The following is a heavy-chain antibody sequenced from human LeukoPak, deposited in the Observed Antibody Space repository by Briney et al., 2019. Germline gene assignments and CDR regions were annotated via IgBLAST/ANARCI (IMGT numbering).Heavy chain of an antibody. J-gene: IGHJ4*02. V-gene: IGHV3-30*18. Sequence: GGSLSLSCAASGFTFSSYGMHWVRQAPGKGLEWVALISYDGSDKYYADSVKGRFTISRDNSKNTLYVQMNSLRAEDTAVYYCAKDSEYGSGWNSFVWGQGTLVTVSS. CDR1: GFTFSSYG. CDR2: ISYDGSDK. CDR3: AKDSEYGSGWNSFV. D-gene: IGHD6-19*01.